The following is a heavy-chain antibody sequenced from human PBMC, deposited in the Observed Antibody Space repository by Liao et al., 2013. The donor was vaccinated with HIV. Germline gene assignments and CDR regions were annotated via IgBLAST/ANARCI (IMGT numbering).Heavy chain of an antibody. CDR2: IYGSGST. CDR1: GGSISSYY. Sequence: QVQLQESGPGLVKPSETLSLTCTVSGGSISSYYWSWIRQPAGKGLEWIGRIYGSGSTDYNPSLKSRLTMSLDRSKNQFSLEVGSVTAADTAVYYCARSSYYDFWSGHYYYYYYMDVWGKGTTVTVSS. CDR3: ARSSYYDFWSGHYYYYYYMDV. V-gene: IGHV4-4*07. J-gene: IGHJ6*03. D-gene: IGHD3-3*01.